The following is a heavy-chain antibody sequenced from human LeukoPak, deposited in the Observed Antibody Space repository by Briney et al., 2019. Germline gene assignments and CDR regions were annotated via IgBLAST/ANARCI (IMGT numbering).Heavy chain of an antibody. CDR2: INPNSGGT. Sequence: ASVKVSCKASGYTFINNWMHWVRQAPGQGLEWMGWINPNSGGTNYAQKFQGRVTMTRDTSISTAYMELSRLRSDDTAVYYCARDLFANGGEPEHWGQGTLVTVSS. J-gene: IGHJ4*02. D-gene: IGHD2-21*01. CDR1: GYTFINNW. V-gene: IGHV1-2*02. CDR3: ARDLFANGGEPEH.